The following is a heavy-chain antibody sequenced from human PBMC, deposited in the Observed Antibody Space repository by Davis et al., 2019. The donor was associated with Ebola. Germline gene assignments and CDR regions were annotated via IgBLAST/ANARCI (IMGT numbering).Heavy chain of an antibody. CDR1: GFMFGDHY. J-gene: IGHJ4*02. CDR2: ITSTGQTK. CDR3: ARQRGVYDYSWGTYRRLYYFDY. Sequence: GGSLRLSCATSGFMFGDHYMSWVRQAPGRGLEWIAYITSTGQTKYYADSVKGRFIISRDDAKSSVSLQMDGLRAEDAAVYYCARQRGVYDYSWGTYRRLYYFDYWGQGALVTVSS. V-gene: IGHV3-11*01. D-gene: IGHD3-16*02.